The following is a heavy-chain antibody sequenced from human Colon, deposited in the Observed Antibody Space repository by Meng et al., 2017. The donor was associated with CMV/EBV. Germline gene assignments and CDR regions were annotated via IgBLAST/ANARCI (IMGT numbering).Heavy chain of an antibody. Sequence: VWLVKSGAEVKKPGASMKVSCKTFGYTFTNFGISWVRQAPGQGLEWMAYISPYNGDTNYAQRFQGRVALTTDTSTSTVYMELGSLTSDDTAMYYCARELARGGYWGQGTLVTVSS. CDR1: GYTFTNFG. V-gene: IGHV1-18*01. CDR3: ARELARGGY. CDR2: ISPYNGDT. J-gene: IGHJ4*02.